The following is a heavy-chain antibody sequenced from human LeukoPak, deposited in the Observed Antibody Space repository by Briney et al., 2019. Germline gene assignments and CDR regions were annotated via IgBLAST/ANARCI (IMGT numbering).Heavy chain of an antibody. J-gene: IGHJ4*02. CDR2: ISGYSGNT. CDR1: GYTFYRYG. CDR3: ARSTESGWRELDS. Sequence: ASLKVSCKPSGYTFYRYGISWVPQTPGQRLEWMGWISGYSGNTKYAQKFKGRVTMRTDTSTTTGYMEVRSLRSDDTAVYYCARSTESGWRELDSWGQGTLVTVSS. V-gene: IGHV1-18*01. D-gene: IGHD6-19*01.